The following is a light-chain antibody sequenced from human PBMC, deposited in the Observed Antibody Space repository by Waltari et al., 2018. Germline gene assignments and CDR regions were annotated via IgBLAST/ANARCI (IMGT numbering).Light chain of an antibody. V-gene: IGKV1-33*01. CDR2: DAS. CDR3: QRYDNLPVFA. Sequence: DIQLTQSPSSLSASVGDRVTITCQASQPITNYLNWYQQKPGKAPELLIYDASKLQTEVPSRFSGSQSGTEFTFTSGSLQPEDVATYYWQRYDNLPVFAFGPGTKVNVK. CDR1: QPITNY. J-gene: IGKJ3*01.